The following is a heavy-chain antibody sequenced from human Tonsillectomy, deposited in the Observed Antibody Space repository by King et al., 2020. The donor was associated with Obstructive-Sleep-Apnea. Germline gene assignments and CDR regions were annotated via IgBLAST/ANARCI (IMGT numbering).Heavy chain of an antibody. CDR2: ISYDGSNK. CDR1: GFTFSNYA. D-gene: IGHD5-12*01. Sequence: VQLVESGGGVVQPGRSLRLSCAASGFTFSNYALHWVRQAPGKGLEWVASISYDGSNKYLADSVKGRFTISRDNSKNTVYLQMDSLRAEDTAVFYCLAYDRGQGGFDYWGQGTLVTVTA. J-gene: IGHJ4*02. V-gene: IGHV3-30*03. CDR3: LAYDRGQGGFDY.